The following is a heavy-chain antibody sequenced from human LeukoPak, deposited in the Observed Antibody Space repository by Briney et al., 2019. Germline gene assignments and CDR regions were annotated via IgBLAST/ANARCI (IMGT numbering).Heavy chain of an antibody. CDR2: ISGSGGST. V-gene: IGHV3-23*01. CDR1: GFTFSSYA. CDR3: AKVFAQLHPVRYYYYYMDV. J-gene: IGHJ6*03. D-gene: IGHD2-2*01. Sequence: PGGSLRLSCAASGFTFSSYAMSWVRQAPGKGLEWVSAISGSGGSTYYADSVKGRFTISRDNSKNTLYLQMNSLRAEDTAVYYCAKVFAQLHPVRYYYYYMDVWGKGTTVTVSS.